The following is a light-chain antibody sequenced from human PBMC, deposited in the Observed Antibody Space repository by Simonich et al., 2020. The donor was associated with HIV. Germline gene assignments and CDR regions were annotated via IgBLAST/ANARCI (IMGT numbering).Light chain of an antibody. V-gene: IGKV3-15*01. CDR1: QSVRTN. CDR3: QQYNNWPSPFT. J-gene: IGKJ3*01. CDR2: DAS. Sequence: EIVMTQSPATLSVSPGERATLSCRASQSVRTNVAWYQQKPGQAPRLLIFDASTRATGITARFSGRGSGTEFTLTISSLQSEDFAVYYCQQYNNWPSPFTFGPGTKVDLK.